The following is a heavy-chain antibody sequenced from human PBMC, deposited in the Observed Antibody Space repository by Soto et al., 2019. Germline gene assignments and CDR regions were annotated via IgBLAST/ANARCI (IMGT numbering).Heavy chain of an antibody. CDR3: ARWSYLDY. CDR1: GFSFGSYA. V-gene: IGHV3-23*01. Sequence: GGSLRLSCAASGFSFGSYALSWVRQAPGKGLEWVSTISGSDGKTFYADSVKGRFSISRDTSQSTLYLQMNNLRADDTAMYYCARWSYLDYWGQGTRVTVS. D-gene: IGHD3-3*01. CDR2: ISGSDGKT. J-gene: IGHJ4*02.